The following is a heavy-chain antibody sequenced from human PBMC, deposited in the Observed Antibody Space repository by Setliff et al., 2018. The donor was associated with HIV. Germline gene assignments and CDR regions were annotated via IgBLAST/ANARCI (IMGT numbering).Heavy chain of an antibody. J-gene: IGHJ6*03. CDR3: ARGPNRYSGTYSYYYYMDV. V-gene: IGHV3-23*01. CDR1: GFRFSNYA. CDR2: IGGVGFVST. Sequence: PGGSLRLSCTASGFRFSNYAMTWVRQAPGKGLEWVATIGGVGFVSTYYGDSVKGRFTISRDNSKNTLYLQMNSLRAEDTAVYYCARGPNRYSGTYSYYYYMDVWGKGTTVTVSS. D-gene: IGHD1-26*01.